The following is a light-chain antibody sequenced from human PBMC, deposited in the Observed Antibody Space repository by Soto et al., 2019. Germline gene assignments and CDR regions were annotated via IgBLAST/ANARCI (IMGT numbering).Light chain of an antibody. CDR1: RSDVGGYNY. V-gene: IGLV2-14*01. CDR2: EVS. CDR3: SSYTSSSTLV. J-gene: IGLJ3*02. Sequence: QSALTQPASVSGSPGQPITISSTGTRSDVGGYNYVSWYQQHPGKAPKLMIYEVSNRPSGVSNRFSGSKSGNTASLTISGLQAEDEADYYCSSYTSSSTLVFGGGTKLTVL.